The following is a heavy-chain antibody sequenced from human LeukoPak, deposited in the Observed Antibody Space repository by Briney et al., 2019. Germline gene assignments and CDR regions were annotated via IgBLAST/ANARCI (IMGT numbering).Heavy chain of an antibody. V-gene: IGHV4-59*01. Sequence: SETLSLTCTVSGGSISPYYWSWIRQPPGKGLEWIGYIYYTGSTYYNPSLKSRFTISVNTSKNQFSLKLSSVTAADTAVYYCARAYYYGSGTFDIWGQGTMVTVSS. CDR1: GGSISPYY. CDR3: ARAYYYGSGTFDI. D-gene: IGHD3-10*01. J-gene: IGHJ3*02. CDR2: IYYTGST.